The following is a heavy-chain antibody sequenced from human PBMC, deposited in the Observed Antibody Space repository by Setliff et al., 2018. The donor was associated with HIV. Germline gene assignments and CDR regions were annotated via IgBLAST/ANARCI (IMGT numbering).Heavy chain of an antibody. CDR3: ARDPPGYGDANDY. Sequence: LRLSCAASGFTFSSYAMSWVRQAPGKGLEWVSAISGSGGSTYYADSVKGRFTISRDTSKNQFSLKVRSVTAADTAVYYCARDPPGYGDANDYWGQGTLVTVSS. D-gene: IGHD4-17*01. CDR1: GFTFSSYA. V-gene: IGHV3-23*01. CDR2: ISGSGGST. J-gene: IGHJ4*02.